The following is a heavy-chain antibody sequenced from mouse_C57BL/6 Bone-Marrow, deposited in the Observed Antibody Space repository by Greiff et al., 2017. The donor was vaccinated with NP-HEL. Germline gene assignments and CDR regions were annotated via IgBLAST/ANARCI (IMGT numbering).Heavy chain of an antibody. Sequence: DVQLQESGPGLVKPSQSLSLTCSVTGYSITSGYYWNWIRQFPGNKLEWMGYISYDGSNNYNPSLKNRISITRDTSKNQFFLKLNSVTTEDTATYYCARLTVDWGQGTTLTVSS. J-gene: IGHJ2*01. D-gene: IGHD1-1*01. CDR3: ARLTVD. CDR1: GYSITSGYY. CDR2: ISYDGSN. V-gene: IGHV3-6*01.